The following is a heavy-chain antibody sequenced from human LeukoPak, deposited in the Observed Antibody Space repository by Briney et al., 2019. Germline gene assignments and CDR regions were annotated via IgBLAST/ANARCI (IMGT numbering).Heavy chain of an antibody. CDR3: AKGAWELLRPDAFDI. Sequence: PGGSLRLSCAASGFTFSSYGMHWVRQAPGKGLEWVAFIRYDGSNKYYADSVKGRFTISRDNSKNTLYLQMNSLRAEDTAVYYCAKGAWELLRPDAFDIWGQGTMVTVSS. CDR2: IRYDGSNK. CDR1: GFTFSSYG. D-gene: IGHD1-26*01. V-gene: IGHV3-30*02. J-gene: IGHJ3*02.